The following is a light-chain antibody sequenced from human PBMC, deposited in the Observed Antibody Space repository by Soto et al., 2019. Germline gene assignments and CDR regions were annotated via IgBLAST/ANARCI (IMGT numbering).Light chain of an antibody. J-gene: IGLJ2*01. V-gene: IGLV2-14*03. CDR3: SSYTTPTPL. CDR1: SSDIGAYNY. Sequence: QSALTQPASVSGSPGQSIAISCTGTSSDIGAYNYVSWYQHHPGKAPRLIISGVTSRPSGVSDRFSGSKSGNTASLTTSGLQAEDEADYYCSSYTTPTPLFGGGTKLTVL. CDR2: GVT.